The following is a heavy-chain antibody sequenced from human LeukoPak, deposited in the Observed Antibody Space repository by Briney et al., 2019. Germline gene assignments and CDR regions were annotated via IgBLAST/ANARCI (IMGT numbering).Heavy chain of an antibody. CDR3: ARGGPAIFYYYYYGMGV. CDR2: INHSGST. D-gene: IGHD3-3*02. V-gene: IGHV4-34*01. CDR1: GGSFSGYY. Sequence: PSETLSLTCAVYGGSFSGYYWSWIRQPPGKGLEWIGEINHSGSTNYNPSLKSRVTISVDTSKNQFSLKLSSVTAADTAVYYCARGGPAIFYYYYYGMGVWGKGTTVTVSS. J-gene: IGHJ6*04.